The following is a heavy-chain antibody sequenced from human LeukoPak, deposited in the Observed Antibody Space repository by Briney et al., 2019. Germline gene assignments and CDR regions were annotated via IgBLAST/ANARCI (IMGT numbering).Heavy chain of an antibody. D-gene: IGHD1-14*01. J-gene: IGHJ4*02. V-gene: IGHV1-69*05. CDR2: IIPIFGTT. CDR1: GGTFNSYA. Sequence: SVKVSCKASGGTFNSYAISWVRQAPGQGLEWMGRIIPIFGTTKYTQKFQGRVTITTDESTSTAYMELSSLRSEDTAVYYCARSMVPERANEGFYSDYWGQGTLVTVSS. CDR3: ARSMVPERANEGFYSDY.